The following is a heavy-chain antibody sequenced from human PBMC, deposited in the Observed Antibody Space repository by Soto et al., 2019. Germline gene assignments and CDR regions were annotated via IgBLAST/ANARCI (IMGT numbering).Heavy chain of an antibody. D-gene: IGHD6-13*01. CDR1: GFTFSSYS. V-gene: IGHV3-21*01. Sequence: GGSLRLSCAASGFTFSSYSMNWVRQAPGKGLEWVSSISSSSSYIYYADSVKGRFTISRDNAKNSLYLQMNSLRAEDTAVYYCARASVAAAAFDYWGQGPLVTVSS. CDR2: ISSSSSYI. CDR3: ARASVAAAAFDY. J-gene: IGHJ4*02.